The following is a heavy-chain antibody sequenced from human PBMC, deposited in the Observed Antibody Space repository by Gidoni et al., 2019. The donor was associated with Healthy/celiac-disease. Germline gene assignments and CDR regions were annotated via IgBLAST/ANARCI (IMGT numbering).Heavy chain of an antibody. Sequence: QVQLQESGPGLVKPSETLSLTCPVSGGSISSYYWSWIRQPPGKGLEWIGYIYYSGSTNYNPSLKSRVTISVDTSKNQFSLKLSSVTAADTAVYYCARTPLWTGVDVWGKGTTVTVSS. V-gene: IGHV4-59*01. CDR1: GGSISSYY. CDR3: ARTPLWTGVDV. J-gene: IGHJ6*04. CDR2: IYYSGST. D-gene: IGHD7-27*01.